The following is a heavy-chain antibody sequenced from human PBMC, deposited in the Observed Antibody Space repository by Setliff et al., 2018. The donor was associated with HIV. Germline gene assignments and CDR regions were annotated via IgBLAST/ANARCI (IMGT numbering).Heavy chain of an antibody. D-gene: IGHD1-7*01. CDR1: RYSVNSEYY. Sequence: PSETLSLTCTVSRYSVNSEYYWGWIRQPPGEGLETPGRGLEWIGDIHYTGATKYNPSLKSRPTISLDTSKKQFSLKMRSVTAADTGVYYCARRTPPDFDYWGQGTLVTVSS. CDR3: ARRTPPDFDY. CDR2: IHYTGAT. V-gene: IGHV4-38-2*02. J-gene: IGHJ4*02.